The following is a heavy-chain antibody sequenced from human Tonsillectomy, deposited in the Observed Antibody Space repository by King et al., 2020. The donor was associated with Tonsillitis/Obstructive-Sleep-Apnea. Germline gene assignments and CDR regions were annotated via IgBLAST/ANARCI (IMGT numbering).Heavy chain of an antibody. CDR2: ISGSGGST. Sequence: VQLVESGGGLVQPGGSLRLSCAASGFTFSSYAMSWVRQAPGKGLEWVSAISGSGGSTYYADSVKGRFTISRDNSKNTLYLQMNSLRAEDTAVYYCAKVGVGYYYDSRGYSPPRNWFDPWGQGTLVTVSS. CDR1: GFTFSSYA. CDR3: AKVGVGYYYDSRGYSPPRNWFDP. J-gene: IGHJ5*02. V-gene: IGHV3-23*04. D-gene: IGHD3-22*01.